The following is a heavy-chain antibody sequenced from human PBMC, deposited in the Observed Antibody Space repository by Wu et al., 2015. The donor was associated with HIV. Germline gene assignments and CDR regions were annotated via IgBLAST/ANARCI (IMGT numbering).Heavy chain of an antibody. D-gene: IGHD3-3*01. J-gene: IGHJ6*02. V-gene: IGHV1-46*01. Sequence: QVRLVQSGAEVKKPGASVKVSCKASGDTFSSYYMHWVRQAPGQGLEWMGIINPSGGSTTYAQKFQARVTMTRDTSTSTVYMELSSLKSEDTAVYFCARSSITVFGYYGMDVWGQGTTVTVSS. CDR2: INPSGGST. CDR3: ARSSITVFGYYGMDV. CDR1: GDTFSSYY.